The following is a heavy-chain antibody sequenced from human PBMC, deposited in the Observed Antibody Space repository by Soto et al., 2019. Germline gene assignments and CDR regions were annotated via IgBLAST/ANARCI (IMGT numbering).Heavy chain of an antibody. CDR3: ARGIAAAGTWFDP. Sequence: SETLSLTCTVSGGSVSSNSYYWNWIRQPPGKGLEWIGYVYHSGSTNYNPSLKSRVTISVDTSKNQFSLKLSSVTAADTAVYYCARGIAAAGTWFDPWGQGTLVTVSS. V-gene: IGHV4-61*01. D-gene: IGHD6-13*01. CDR1: GGSVSSNSYY. J-gene: IGHJ5*02. CDR2: VYHSGST.